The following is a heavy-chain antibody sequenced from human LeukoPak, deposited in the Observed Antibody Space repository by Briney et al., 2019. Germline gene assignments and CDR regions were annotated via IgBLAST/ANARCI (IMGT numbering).Heavy chain of an antibody. CDR2: IYTSGST. CDR3: ATRGAYGDYLAK. J-gene: IGHJ3*01. CDR1: GGSISSYY. V-gene: IGHV4-4*07. D-gene: IGHD4-17*01. Sequence: SETLSLTCTVSGGSISSYYWSWIRQPAGKGLEWIGRIYTSGSTNYNPSLTSRVTMSVDTSKNQFSLKLSSVTAADTAVYYCATRGAYGDYLAKWGQGTMVTVSS.